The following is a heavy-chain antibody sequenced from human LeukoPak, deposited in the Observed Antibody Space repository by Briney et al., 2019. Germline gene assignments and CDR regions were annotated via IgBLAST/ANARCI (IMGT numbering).Heavy chain of an antibody. V-gene: IGHV4-28*01. CDR1: GYSISSTNS. J-gene: IGHJ4*02. Sequence: PSETLSLTCAVSGYSISSTNSWGWIRQPPGKGLEWIGYIYYSGSTYYNPSLKSRVTMSVDTSKNQFSLKLSSVTAVDTAVYYCARKDRWNGLYFDYWGQGTLVAVSS. D-gene: IGHD1-1*01. CDR3: ARKDRWNGLYFDY. CDR2: IYYSGST.